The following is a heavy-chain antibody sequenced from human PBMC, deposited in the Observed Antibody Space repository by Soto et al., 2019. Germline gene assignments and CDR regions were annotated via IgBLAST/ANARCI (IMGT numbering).Heavy chain of an antibody. CDR3: ARGPLE. V-gene: IGHV1-2*02. Sequence: ASVKVSCKASGYTFTGYYLHWVRQAPGQGPEWVGKIDPDSGDADQSQKFQGRVTLTRDTAIDTAYMELTRLTLDDTAIYYCARGPLEWGQGTLVTVSS. CDR2: IDPDSGDA. J-gene: IGHJ4*02. CDR1: GYTFTGYY.